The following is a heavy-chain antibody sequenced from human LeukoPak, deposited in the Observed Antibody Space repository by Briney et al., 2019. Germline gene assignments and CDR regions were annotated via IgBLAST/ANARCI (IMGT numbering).Heavy chain of an antibody. D-gene: IGHD6-13*01. CDR3: ARVGPGIAAAGTDY. Sequence: KTSETLSLTCDVYGGSFSGFYWNWIRQPPGKGLEWIGEIDHSGSTNYNPSLKSRVTISVDTSKNQFSLKLSSVTAADTAVYYCARVGPGIAAAGTDYWGQGTLVTVSS. CDR1: GGSFSGFY. V-gene: IGHV4-34*01. CDR2: IDHSGST. J-gene: IGHJ4*02.